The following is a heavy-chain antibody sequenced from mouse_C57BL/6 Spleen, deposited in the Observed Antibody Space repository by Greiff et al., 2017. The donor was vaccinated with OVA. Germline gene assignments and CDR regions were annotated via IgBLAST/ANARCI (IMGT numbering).Heavy chain of an antibody. V-gene: IGHV14-2*01. CDR3: AVDPLNCEYDLDY. J-gene: IGHJ2*01. CDR1: GFNITDYY. Sequence: VQLQQSGAELVKPGASVKLSCTASGFNITDYYMHWVKQRTEQGLEWIGRIDPDDGDTKYNPKFQGKATMTADTSSNTAYLQLSSLTSDDAAVYYCAVDPLNCEYDLDYWGQGTTLTVSS. D-gene: IGHD2-4*01. CDR2: IDPDDGDT.